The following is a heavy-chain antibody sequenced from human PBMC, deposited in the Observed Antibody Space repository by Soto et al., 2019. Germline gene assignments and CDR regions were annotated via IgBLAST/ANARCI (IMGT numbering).Heavy chain of an antibody. V-gene: IGHV3-30*18. D-gene: IGHD1-26*01. Sequence: QVQLVESGGGVVHPGRSLRLSCAASGFSFSNNGMHWVRQAPGKGLEWVAIISYDGSNKYYADSVKGRFTIFRDNSKNTRYLQMNSLRVEATAVYYCAKDRVESGLWEIDYWGQGTLVTVSS. J-gene: IGHJ4*02. CDR1: GFSFSNNG. CDR2: ISYDGSNK. CDR3: AKDRVESGLWEIDY.